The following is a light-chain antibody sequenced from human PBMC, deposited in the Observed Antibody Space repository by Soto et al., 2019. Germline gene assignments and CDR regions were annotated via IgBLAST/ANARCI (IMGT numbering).Light chain of an antibody. CDR2: GAS. CDR3: QQYGSSGT. V-gene: IGKV3-20*01. Sequence: IVGTQCAGTLSLSPGERATISGSASQSVSTNYLAWYQQKPGQAPRLLIYGASNRATGIPARFSGSGSGTDFTLTISSLEPDDFAVYYCQQYGSSGTFGQGTKVDI. CDR1: QSVSTNY. J-gene: IGKJ1*01.